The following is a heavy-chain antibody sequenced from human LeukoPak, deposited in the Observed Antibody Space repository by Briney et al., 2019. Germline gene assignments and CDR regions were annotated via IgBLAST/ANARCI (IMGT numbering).Heavy chain of an antibody. J-gene: IGHJ6*02. V-gene: IGHV3-21*01. Sequence: GGPLRLSCAASGFTFSTYSMNWVSQAPGKGLEWVSSISSSSSYIYYADSVKGRFTISRDNAKNSLYLQMNSLRAEDTAVYFCARDLKWGVLGYSYGSGMDVWGQGTTVTVSS. CDR3: ARDLKWGVLGYSYGSGMDV. CDR1: GFTFSTYS. D-gene: IGHD5-18*01. CDR2: ISSSSSYI.